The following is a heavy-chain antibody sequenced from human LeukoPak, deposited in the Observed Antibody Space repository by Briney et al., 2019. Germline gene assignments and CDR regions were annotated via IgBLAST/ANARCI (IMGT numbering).Heavy chain of an antibody. CDR3: ARCKAVAGTINAFDF. CDR1: GYSFTSCW. J-gene: IGHJ3*01. Sequence: GESLKISCKGSGYSFTSCWIGWVRQMPGKDLEWMGIIYPGDSEARYSPSFRGQVTISADKSIDTAYLQWSSLKASDTAMYYCARCKAVAGTINAFDFWGQGTMVTVSS. D-gene: IGHD6-19*01. V-gene: IGHV5-51*01. CDR2: IYPGDSEA.